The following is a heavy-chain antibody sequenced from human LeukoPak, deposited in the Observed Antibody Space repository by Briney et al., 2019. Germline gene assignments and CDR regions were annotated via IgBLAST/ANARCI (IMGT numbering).Heavy chain of an antibody. CDR2: ISSRAGTI. V-gene: IGHV3-48*03. J-gene: IGHJ1*01. CDR3: AKDGPGYCSSTSCYDPSYFQH. CDR1: GFTFSSYE. D-gene: IGHD2-2*01. Sequence: GGSLRLSCSASGFTFSSYEMNWVRQAPGKGLEWVSSISSRAGTIYYADSVKGRFTISRDNAKNSLYLQMNSLRAEDTALYYCAKDGPGYCSSTSCYDPSYFQHWGQGTLVTVSS.